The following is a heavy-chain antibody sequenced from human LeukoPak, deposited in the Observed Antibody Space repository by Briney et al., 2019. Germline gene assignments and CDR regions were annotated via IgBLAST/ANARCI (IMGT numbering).Heavy chain of an antibody. CDR3: ARQDPLGYCSSSSCPTWRS. D-gene: IGHD2-2*01. Sequence: SETLYLTCTVSGGSISSSSYYWGWIRQPQGKGRERIGSIYYSGSNYYNPSLKSRVTISVDTSKKQFSLKLSSVTAADTAVYYCARQDPLGYCSSSSCPTWRSWGQGTLFTVSS. V-gene: IGHV4-39*01. CDR1: GGSISSSSYY. J-gene: IGHJ5*02. CDR2: IYYSGSN.